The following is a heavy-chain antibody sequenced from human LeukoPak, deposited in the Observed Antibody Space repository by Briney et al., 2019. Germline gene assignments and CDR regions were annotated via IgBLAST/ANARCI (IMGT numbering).Heavy chain of an antibody. V-gene: IGHV3-33*01. CDR2: IWYDGSNK. J-gene: IGHJ4*02. D-gene: IGHD2-15*01. Sequence: PGGSLRLSCAASGFTFSSYGMPWVRQAPGKGLEWVAVIWYDGSNKYYADSVKGRFTISRDNSKNTLYLQMNSLRAEDTAVYYCARVAAPHTYYFDYWGQGTLVTVSS. CDR3: ARVAAPHTYYFDY. CDR1: GFTFSSYG.